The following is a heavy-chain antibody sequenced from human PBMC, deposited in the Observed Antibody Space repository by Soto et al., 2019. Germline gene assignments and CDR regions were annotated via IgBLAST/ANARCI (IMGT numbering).Heavy chain of an antibody. CDR1: GGSMSSFY. J-gene: IGHJ4*02. CDR3: ARGGWSLDY. CDR2: IYYSGNT. V-gene: IGHV4-59*01. Sequence: QVQLQESGPGLVKPSETLSLTCSVSGGSMSSFYWSWFRQPPGKRLEWIGYIYYSGNTNYNPSLKSRVTISVDTSMNQFSLKLSSVTAADTALYYCARGGWSLDYWGQGTLVTVSS. D-gene: IGHD2-15*01.